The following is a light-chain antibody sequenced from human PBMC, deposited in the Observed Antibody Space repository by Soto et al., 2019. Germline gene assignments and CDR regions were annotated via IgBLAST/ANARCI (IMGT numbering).Light chain of an antibody. CDR2: GVS. V-gene: IGKV3-20*01. CDR1: QSVSSSD. CDR3: QQYDSSPLT. J-gene: IGKJ4*01. Sequence: EIVLTQSPGTLSLSPGERATLSCRASQSVSSSDLAWYQQKPGQPPRLLIYGVSTRATGIPDRFSGSGSGTDFTLTISRLEPEDFAVYYCQQYDSSPLTFGGGTKVEIK.